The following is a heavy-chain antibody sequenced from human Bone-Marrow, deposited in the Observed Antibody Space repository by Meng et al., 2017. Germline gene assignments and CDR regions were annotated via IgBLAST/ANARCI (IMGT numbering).Heavy chain of an antibody. Sequence: SVKVSCKASGGTFSSYAISWVRQAPGQGLEWMGGIIPIFGTANYAQKFQGRVTITADKSTSTAYMELSSLRSEDTAVYYCAINGCGGDCQSTKKRSLNPYWYFDLWGHGTLVTVSS. CDR3: AINGCGGDCQSTKKRSLNPYWYFDL. V-gene: IGHV1-69*06. D-gene: IGHD2-21*02. CDR2: IIPIFGTA. CDR1: GGTFSSYA. J-gene: IGHJ2*01.